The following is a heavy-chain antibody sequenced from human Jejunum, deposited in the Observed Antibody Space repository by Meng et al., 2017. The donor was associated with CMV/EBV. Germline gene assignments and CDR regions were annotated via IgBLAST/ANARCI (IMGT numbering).Heavy chain of an antibody. Sequence: YAMNWLRHAPGRELGWVALLSHDGDIKYYTDSVKGRFTISRYNSQDPLYLQLNRLRPGDTDVYYCVRGDPRYYFWGGSPDERMEFDYWGQGTLVTVSS. CDR1: YA. D-gene: IGHD3-3*01. V-gene: IGHV3-30*04. CDR2: LSHDGDIK. J-gene: IGHJ4*02. CDR3: VRGDPRYYFWGGSPDERMEFDY.